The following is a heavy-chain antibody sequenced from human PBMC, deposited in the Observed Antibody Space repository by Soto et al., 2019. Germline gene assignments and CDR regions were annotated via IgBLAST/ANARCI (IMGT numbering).Heavy chain of an antibody. CDR1: GFTFSSYS. CDR2: ISSSSSTI. D-gene: IGHD6-6*01. V-gene: IGHV3-48*02. CDR3: ARDSPSSSLYYYYYYGMDV. J-gene: IGHJ6*02. Sequence: ESGGGLVQPGGSLRLSCAASGFTFSSYSMNWVRQAPGKGLEWVSYISSSSSTIYYADSVKGRFTISRDNAKNSLYLQMNSLRDEDTAVYYCARDSPSSSLYYYYYYGMDVWGQGTTVTVSS.